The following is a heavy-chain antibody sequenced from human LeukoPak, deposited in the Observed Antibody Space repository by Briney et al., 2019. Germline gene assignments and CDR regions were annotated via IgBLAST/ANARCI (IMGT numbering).Heavy chain of an antibody. CDR1: GFTFSSYA. Sequence: GGSLRLSCAASGFTFSSYAMHWVRQAPGKGLEWVAVISYDGSNKYYADSVKGRFTISRDNSKNTLYLQMNSLRAEDTAVYYCAKDRRLDYGDGQYDYWGQGTLVTVSS. CDR3: AKDRRLDYGDGQYDY. D-gene: IGHD4-17*01. CDR2: ISYDGSNK. J-gene: IGHJ4*02. V-gene: IGHV3-30-3*01.